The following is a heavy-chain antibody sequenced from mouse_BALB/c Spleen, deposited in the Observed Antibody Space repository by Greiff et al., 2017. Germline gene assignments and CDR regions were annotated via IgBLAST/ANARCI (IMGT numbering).Heavy chain of an antibody. J-gene: IGHJ2*01. CDR2: ISSGSSTI. V-gene: IGHV5-17*02. CDR1: GFTFSSFG. Sequence: VQLKESGGGLVQPGGSRKLSCAASGFTFSSFGMHWVRQAPEKGLEWVAYISSGSSTIYYADTVKGRFTISRDNPKNTLFLQMTSLRSEDTAMYYCARGSPWYFDYWGQGTTLTVSS. CDR3: ARGSPWYFDY.